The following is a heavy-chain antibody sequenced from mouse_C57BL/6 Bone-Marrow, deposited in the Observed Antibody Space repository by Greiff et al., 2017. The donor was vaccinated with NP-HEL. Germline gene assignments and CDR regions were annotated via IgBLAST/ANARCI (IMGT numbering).Heavy chain of an antibody. V-gene: IGHV1-7*01. Sequence: VQLQQSGAELAKPGASVKLSCKASGYTFTSYWMHWVKQRPGQGLEWIGYINPSSGYTKYNQKFKDKATLTADKSSSTAYMQLSSLTYEDSAVYYCAMIYDGYYEDFDYWGQGTTLTVSS. D-gene: IGHD2-3*01. CDR2: INPSSGYT. J-gene: IGHJ2*01. CDR3: AMIYDGYYEDFDY. CDR1: GYTFTSYW.